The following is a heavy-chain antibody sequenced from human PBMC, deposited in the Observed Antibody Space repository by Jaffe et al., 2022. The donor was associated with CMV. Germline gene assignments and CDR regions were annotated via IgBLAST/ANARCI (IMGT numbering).Heavy chain of an antibody. J-gene: IGHJ4*02. D-gene: IGHD4-17*01. CDR3: ARPYGDYEVVYFDY. CDR2: IYYSGST. V-gene: IGHV4-39*01. CDR1: GGSISSSSYY. Sequence: QLQLQESGPGLVKPSETLSLTCTVSGGSISSSSYYWGWIRQPPGKGLEWIGSIYYSGSTYYNPSLKSRVTISVDTSKNQFSLKLSSVTAADTAVYYCARPYGDYEVVYFDYWGQGTLVTVSS.